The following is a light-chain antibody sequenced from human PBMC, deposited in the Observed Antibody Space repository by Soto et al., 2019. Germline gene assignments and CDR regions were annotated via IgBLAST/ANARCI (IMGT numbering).Light chain of an antibody. Sequence: QSALTQPASVSGSPGQSITISYTGTSSDVGSYSLVSWYQQHPGKAPKLMLYEDSKRPSGVSNRFSGSKSGNTASLTISGLQAEDEADYYCCSYEDSRTYVFGTGTKLTVL. CDR2: EDS. CDR3: CSYEDSRTYV. J-gene: IGLJ1*01. V-gene: IGLV2-23*01. CDR1: SSDVGSYSL.